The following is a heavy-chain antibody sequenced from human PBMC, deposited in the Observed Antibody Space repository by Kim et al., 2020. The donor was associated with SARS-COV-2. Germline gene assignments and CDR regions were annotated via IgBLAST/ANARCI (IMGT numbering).Heavy chain of an antibody. D-gene: IGHD1-20*01. CDR1: GGSISSYY. CDR2: IYYSGST. J-gene: IGHJ4*02. Sequence: SETLSFTCTVSGGSISSYYWSWIRQPPGKGLEWIGYIYYSGSTNYNPSLKSRVTISVDTSKNQFSLKLSSVTAADTAVYYCARAPYNWNGRYYFDYLGQG. V-gene: IGHV4-59*01. CDR3: ARAPYNWNGRYYFDY.